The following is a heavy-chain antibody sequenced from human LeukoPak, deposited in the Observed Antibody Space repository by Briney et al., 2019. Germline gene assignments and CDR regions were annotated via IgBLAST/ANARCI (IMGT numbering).Heavy chain of an antibody. D-gene: IGHD6-13*01. V-gene: IGHV1-2*06. CDR2: INPNSGGT. CDR1: GYTFTGYS. CDR3: ARDRLAAGGSGA. J-gene: IGHJ5*02. Sequence: ASVKVSCKASGYTFTGYSMHWVRQAPGQGLEWMGRINPNSGGTNYAQKFQGRVTMTRDTSISTAYMELSSLRSDDTAVYYCARDRLAAGGSGAWGQGTLGTVSS.